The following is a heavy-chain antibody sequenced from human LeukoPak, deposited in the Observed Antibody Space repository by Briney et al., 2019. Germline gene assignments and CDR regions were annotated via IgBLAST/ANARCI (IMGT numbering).Heavy chain of an antibody. D-gene: IGHD3/OR15-3a*01. CDR2: IYYTGTT. CDR1: GGSISSSLYH. V-gene: IGHV4-39*01. Sequence: PSETLSLTCTVSGGSISSSLYHWGWIRQSPGKNLEWLGSIYYTGTTHYNPSLKSRVTISVDASKNQFSLNLSSVTAADTAVYYCARQEIGLRSFDPWGQGTLVTVSS. J-gene: IGHJ5*02. CDR3: ARQEIGLRSFDP.